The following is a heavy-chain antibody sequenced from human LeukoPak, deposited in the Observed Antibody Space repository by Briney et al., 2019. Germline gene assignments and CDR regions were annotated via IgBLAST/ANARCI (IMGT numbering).Heavy chain of an antibody. V-gene: IGHV4-31*03. CDR1: GGSISSGGYY. J-gene: IGHJ4*02. D-gene: IGHD5-18*01. CDR2: IYYSGST. Sequence: PSEILSLTCTVSGGSISSGGYYWSWIRQHPGKGLEWIGYIYYSGSTYYNPSLKSRVTISVDTSQNQFSLKLSSVTAADTAVYYCARVMSGVGYSYGLYFDYWGQGTLVTVSS. CDR3: ARVMSGVGYSYGLYFDY.